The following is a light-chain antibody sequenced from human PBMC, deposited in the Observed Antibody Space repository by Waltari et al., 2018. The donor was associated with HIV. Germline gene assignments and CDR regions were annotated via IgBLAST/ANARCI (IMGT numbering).Light chain of an antibody. J-gene: IGKJ4*01. V-gene: IGKV2-28*01. Sequence: IVLTQSPLSLPVIPGEPASLSCRSSQSLRHGSGFNYLDWYLQKPGQSPHLLIYLCSHRASGISDRFSGGGSGTHFTLNLTRVEAEDIGVYFCMQSLQIPLTFGGGTKV. CDR3: MQSLQIPLT. CDR1: QSLRHGSGFNY. CDR2: LCS.